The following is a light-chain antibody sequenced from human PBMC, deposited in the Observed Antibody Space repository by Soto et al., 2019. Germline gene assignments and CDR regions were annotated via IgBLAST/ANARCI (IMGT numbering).Light chain of an antibody. Sequence: QSVLTQPPSASATPGQRVTISCSGSNSNIGTNTVNWYQQLPGTAPRLLIYTNNQRPSGVPQRFSGSKTGTSASLAIGGLQSEDGADYYCAAWDDSLGDYVFGNATKVTV. CDR2: TNN. CDR3: AAWDDSLGDYV. CDR1: NSNIGTNT. J-gene: IGLJ1*01. V-gene: IGLV1-44*01.